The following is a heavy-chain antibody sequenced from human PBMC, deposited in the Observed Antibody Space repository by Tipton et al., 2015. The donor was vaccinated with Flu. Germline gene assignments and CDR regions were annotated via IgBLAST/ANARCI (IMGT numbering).Heavy chain of an antibody. J-gene: IGHJ5*02. CDR2: IYHSGST. CDR3: ASGSQQLAIDP. Sequence: TLSLTCAVSGYSISSGYYWGWIRQPPGKGLEWIGSIYHSGSTYYNPSLKSRVTISVDTSKNQFSLKLSSVTAADTAVYYCASGSQQLAIDPWGQGTLVTVSS. D-gene: IGHD6-13*01. CDR1: GYSISSGYY. V-gene: IGHV4-38-2*01.